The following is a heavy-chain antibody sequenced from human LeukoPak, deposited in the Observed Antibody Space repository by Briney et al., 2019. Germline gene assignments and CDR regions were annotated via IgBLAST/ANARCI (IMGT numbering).Heavy chain of an antibody. V-gene: IGHV4-59*01. J-gene: IGHJ6*03. CDR1: GGSISGYS. CDR2: THYSGSS. CDR3: ARCGRNNRGYYYMED. Sequence: SETLSLTCTVSGGSISGYSWSWIRQPPGKGLKWIGYTHYSGSSNYHPSLKSRVTISVDTSKNQFSLKVSSVTAADTAVYYCARCGRNNRGYYYMEDWGKGTTVTVSS. D-gene: IGHD2/OR15-2a*01.